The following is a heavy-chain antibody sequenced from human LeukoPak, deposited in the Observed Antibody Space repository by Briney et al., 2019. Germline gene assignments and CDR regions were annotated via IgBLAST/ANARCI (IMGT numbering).Heavy chain of an antibody. CDR3: ARGQRYCSSTTRPIDY. Sequence: PSETLSLTCTVSGGSISNYYWNWIRQPPGKGLEWIGYISYSGRTNYNPSLKSRVTISVDTSKNQFSLKLRSVTAADTAVYYCARGQRYCSSTTRPIDYWGQGTLVTVSS. D-gene: IGHD2-2*01. CDR1: GGSISNYY. V-gene: IGHV4-59*01. J-gene: IGHJ4*02. CDR2: ISYSGRT.